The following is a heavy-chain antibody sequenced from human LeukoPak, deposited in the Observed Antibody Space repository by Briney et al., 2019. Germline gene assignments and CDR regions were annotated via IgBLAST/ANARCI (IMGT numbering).Heavy chain of an antibody. CDR3: ARDSSSWYHYFDY. D-gene: IGHD6-13*01. CDR2: IKQDGSEK. CDR1: GFTFSSYW. J-gene: IGHJ4*02. V-gene: IGHV3-7*01. Sequence: GGSLRLSCAASGFTFSSYWMSWVRQAPWKGLEWVANIKQDGSEKYYVDSVKGRFTISRDSAKNSLYLQMNSLRAEDTAVYYCARDSSSWYHYFDYWGQGTLVTVSS.